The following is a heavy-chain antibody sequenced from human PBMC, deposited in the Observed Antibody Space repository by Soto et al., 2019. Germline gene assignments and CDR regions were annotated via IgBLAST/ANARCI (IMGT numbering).Heavy chain of an antibody. CDR2: ISSSSSYI. J-gene: IGHJ4*02. V-gene: IGHV3-21*01. CDR1: GFTFSSYS. D-gene: IGHD2-2*01. Sequence: EVQLVESGGGLVKPGGSLRLSCAASGFTFSSYSMNWVRQAPGKGLEWVSSISSSSSYIYYAHSVKGRFTISRDNAKNPRYLQMNSLGAEDTAVYYCAVHGGEDSVVVPAAKFNYWGQGTLVTVSS. CDR3: AVHGGEDSVVVPAAKFNY.